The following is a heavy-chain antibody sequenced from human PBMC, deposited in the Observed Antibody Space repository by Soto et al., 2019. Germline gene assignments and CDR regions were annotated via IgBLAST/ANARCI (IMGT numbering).Heavy chain of an antibody. CDR2: IYHSGST. J-gene: IGHJ4*02. V-gene: IGHV4-4*02. Sequence: SETLSLTCAVSGGSISSSNWWSWVRQPPGKGLEWIGEIYHSGSTNYNPSLKSRVTISVDKSKNQFSLKLSSVTAADTAVYYCARAIWGLNYDILTGPRDYWGQGTLVTVS. D-gene: IGHD3-9*01. CDR3: ARAIWGLNYDILTGPRDY. CDR1: GGSISSSNW.